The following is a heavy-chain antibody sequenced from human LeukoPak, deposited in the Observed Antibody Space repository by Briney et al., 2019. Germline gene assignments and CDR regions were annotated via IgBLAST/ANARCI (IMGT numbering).Heavy chain of an antibody. D-gene: IGHD4-23*01. CDR1: GFIFSTYT. Sequence: GGSLRLSCAASGFIFSTYTMSWVRQAPGKGLEWVSSVSGNGYSAEATYYADSVKGRFSISRDDSKNTMYLEMTSLRVEDTALYFCAKRGGNSRGTYFDYWGHGSLVTVSA. J-gene: IGHJ4*01. V-gene: IGHV3-23*01. CDR2: VSGNGYSAEAT. CDR3: AKRGGNSRGTYFDY.